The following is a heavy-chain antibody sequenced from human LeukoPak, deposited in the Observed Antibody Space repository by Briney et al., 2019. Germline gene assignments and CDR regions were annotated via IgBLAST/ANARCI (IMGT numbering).Heavy chain of an antibody. CDR2: IKQDGSEK. Sequence: PGGSLRLSCAASGFTFSSYWMSWVRQAPGKGLEWVANIKQDGSEKYYVDSVKGRFTISRDNAKNSLYLQMNSLRAEDTAVYYCARDYSSSWYSLDYWGQGTLVTVSS. D-gene: IGHD6-13*01. CDR3: ARDYSSSWYSLDY. CDR1: GFTFSSYW. V-gene: IGHV3-7*05. J-gene: IGHJ4*02.